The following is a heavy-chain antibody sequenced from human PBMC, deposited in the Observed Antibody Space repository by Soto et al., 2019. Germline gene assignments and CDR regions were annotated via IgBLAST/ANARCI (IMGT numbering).Heavy chain of an antibody. CDR2: ISYDGSNK. D-gene: IGHD1-26*01. J-gene: IGHJ6*02. V-gene: IGHV3-30-3*01. Sequence: GGSLRLSCAASGFTFSSYAMHWVRQAPGKGLEWVAVISYDGSNKYYADSVKGRFTISRDNSKNTLYLQMNSLRAEDTAVYYCARSYFLFDSGSYYVWYYYYGMDVWGQGTTVTVSS. CDR3: ARSYFLFDSGSYYVWYYYYGMDV. CDR1: GFTFSSYA.